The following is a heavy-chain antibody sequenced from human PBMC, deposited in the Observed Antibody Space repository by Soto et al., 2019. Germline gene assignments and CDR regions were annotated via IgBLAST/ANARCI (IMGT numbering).Heavy chain of an antibody. D-gene: IGHD6-19*01. CDR2: IKKDGSET. Sequence: EVQLVESGGGLVQPGGSLRLSCKASAFTFSSYWMNWVRHTPGKGLEWVAIIKKDGSETIYVDSVKGRFTISRDNPQNSLYLQMNSLRVEDTAVYYCMGGYGWLSDSWGQGSLVTVSS. CDR1: AFTFSSYW. V-gene: IGHV3-7*01. J-gene: IGHJ5*01. CDR3: MGGYGWLSDS.